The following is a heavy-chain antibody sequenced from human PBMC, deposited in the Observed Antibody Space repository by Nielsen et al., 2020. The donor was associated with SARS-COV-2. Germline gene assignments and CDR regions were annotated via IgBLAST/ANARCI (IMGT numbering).Heavy chain of an antibody. CDR1: GFPFDTFN. CDR3: AREIFDV. V-gene: IGHV3-21*01. Sequence: GESLKISCAASGFPFDTFNMNWVRQAPGKGLEWVSSISGTSTYIYYADSVRGRFTISRDNAKKSVYLQMHSLRAEDTAVYYCAREIFDVWGRGTLVTVSS. J-gene: IGHJ2*01. CDR2: ISGTSTYI.